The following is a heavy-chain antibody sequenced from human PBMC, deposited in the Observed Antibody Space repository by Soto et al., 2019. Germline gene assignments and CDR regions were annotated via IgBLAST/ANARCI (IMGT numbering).Heavy chain of an antibody. V-gene: IGHV1-58*01. CDR2: IDVGSANA. CDR3: ARGPYVGSGYYGDNYYGMDV. J-gene: IGHJ6*02. Sequence: ASVKVSCKTSGFTFSSSAVHWVRQARGHCLQWIGWIDVGSANANYAQMLQERVTISRDMSTSTAYMELSSLRPEDTAVYYCARGPYVGSGYYGDNYYGMDVWG. D-gene: IGHD3-3*01. CDR1: GFTFSSSA.